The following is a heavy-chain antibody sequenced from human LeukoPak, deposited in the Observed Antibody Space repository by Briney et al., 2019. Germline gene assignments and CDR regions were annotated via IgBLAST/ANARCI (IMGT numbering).Heavy chain of an antibody. V-gene: IGHV3-23*01. CDR1: GFTFNIYA. CDR3: ARGVSD. D-gene: IGHD3-16*01. CDR2: ISGNGINT. Sequence: GGSLRLSCATSGFTFNIYAMNWVRQAPGKGMEWVSIISGNGINTYYADSVKGRFTISRDDSKNTLYLQMNSLRVDDTAIYYCARGVSDWGQGTLVTVAS. J-gene: IGHJ4*02.